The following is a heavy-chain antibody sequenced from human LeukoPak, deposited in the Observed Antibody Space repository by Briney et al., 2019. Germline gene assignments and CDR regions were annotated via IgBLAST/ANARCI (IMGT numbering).Heavy chain of an antibody. CDR1: GCTFISYV. V-gene: IGHV1-69*06. D-gene: IGHD2-15*01. CDR2: ILPIFGTE. J-gene: IGHJ4*02. Sequence: SVNDSCKSSGCTFISYVSNGVRQAPGQGLEWMGGILPIFGTENFAQKFQGRLTNNADKSPSTAYIEVSSQSYEGAAVYYFASERTLYVDYWGKGTTVTVSS. CDR3: ASERTLYVDY.